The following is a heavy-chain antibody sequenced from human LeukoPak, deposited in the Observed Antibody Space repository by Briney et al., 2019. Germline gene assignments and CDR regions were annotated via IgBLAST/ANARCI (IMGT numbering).Heavy chain of an antibody. V-gene: IGHV3-66*01. CDR2: IYSGGST. Sequence: PGGFLRLSCAASGFTVSSNYMSWVRQAPGKGLEWVSVIYSGGSTYYADSVKGRFTISRDNSKNTLYLQMNSLRAEDTAVYYCATQWLVPYGMDVWGQGTTVTVSS. J-gene: IGHJ6*02. CDR1: GFTVSSNY. CDR3: ATQWLVPYGMDV. D-gene: IGHD6-19*01.